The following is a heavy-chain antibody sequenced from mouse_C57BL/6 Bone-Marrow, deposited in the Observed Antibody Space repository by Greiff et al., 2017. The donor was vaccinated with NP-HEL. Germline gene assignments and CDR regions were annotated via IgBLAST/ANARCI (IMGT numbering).Heavy chain of an antibody. CDR2: IDPSDSYT. CDR1: GYTFTSYW. CDR3: ARVSTMVKWFAY. J-gene: IGHJ3*01. V-gene: IGHV1-59*01. Sequence: VQLQQPGAELVRPGTSVKLSCKASGYTFTSYWMHWVKQRPGQGLEWLGVIDPSDSYTNYNQKFKGKATLTVDTSSSTAYMQLSSLTSEDSAVYYGARVSTMVKWFAYWGQGTLVTVSA. D-gene: IGHD2-2*01.